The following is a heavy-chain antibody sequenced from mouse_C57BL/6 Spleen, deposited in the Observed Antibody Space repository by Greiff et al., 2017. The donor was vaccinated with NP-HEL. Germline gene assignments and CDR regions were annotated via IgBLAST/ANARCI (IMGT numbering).Heavy chain of an antibody. V-gene: IGHV3-1*01. CDR2: ISYSGST. CDR1: GYSITSGYD. D-gene: IGHD1-1*01. CDR3: ARGLLLRGNFDV. Sequence: VQLKQSGPGMVKPSQSLSLTCTVTGYSITSGYDWHWIRHFPGNKLEWMGYISYSGSTNYNPSLKSRISITHDTSKNHFFLKLNSVTTEDTATYYCARGLLLRGNFDVWGTGTTVTVSS. J-gene: IGHJ1*03.